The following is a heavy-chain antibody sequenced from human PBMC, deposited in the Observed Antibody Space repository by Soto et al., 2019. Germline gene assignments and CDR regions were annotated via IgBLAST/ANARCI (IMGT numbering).Heavy chain of an antibody. CDR3: ASSVVDTAMAPYYYYYGMDV. Sequence: SVKVSCKASGGTFSSYAISWVRQAPGQGLEWMGGIIPIFGTANYAQKFQGRVTITADESTSTAYMELGSLRSEDTAVYYCASSVVDTAMAPYYYYYGMDVWGKGTTVTVSS. CDR1: GGTFSSYA. D-gene: IGHD5-18*01. CDR2: IIPIFGTA. J-gene: IGHJ6*04. V-gene: IGHV1-69*13.